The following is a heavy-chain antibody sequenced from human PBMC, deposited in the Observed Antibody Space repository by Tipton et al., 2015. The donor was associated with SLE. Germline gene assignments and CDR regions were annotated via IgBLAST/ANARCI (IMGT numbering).Heavy chain of an antibody. CDR2: IYYSGTT. CDR3: AREHGGSYYVWFDP. V-gene: IGHV4-30-4*01. Sequence: TLSLTCTVSGGSISSGDYYWSWIRQTPGKGLEWIGRIYYSGTTYYHPSLKSRVTISLDTSKNQFSLNVSSVTAADTAVYYCAREHGGSYYVWFDPWGQGTLVTVSS. J-gene: IGHJ5*02. CDR1: GGSISSGDYY. D-gene: IGHD1-26*01.